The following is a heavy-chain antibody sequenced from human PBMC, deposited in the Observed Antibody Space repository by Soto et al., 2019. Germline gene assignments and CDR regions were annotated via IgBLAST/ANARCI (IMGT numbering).Heavy chain of an antibody. CDR1: VFTFSGYS. V-gene: IGHV3-21*01. CDR2: ISSSSSYI. Sequence: GGALSLSSTASVFTFSGYSRNWVRQAPGKGLEWVSSISSSSSYIYYADSVKGRFTISRENAKNSLYLQMNSLRAEETAVYYCARDAAGYYGMDVWGQGTTVTVSS. CDR3: ARDAAGYYGMDV. D-gene: IGHD6-25*01. J-gene: IGHJ6*02.